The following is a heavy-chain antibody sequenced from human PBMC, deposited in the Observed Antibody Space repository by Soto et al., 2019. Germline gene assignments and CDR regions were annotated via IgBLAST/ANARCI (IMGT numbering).Heavy chain of an antibody. CDR1: GYSMSSGYY. D-gene: IGHD4-17*01. J-gene: IGHJ3*02. Sequence: LSLTCAVSGYSMSSGYYWGWIRQPPGKGLEWLGSIYHSGSTYYNPSLKSRVTISVDTSKNQFSLKLSSVTAADTAVYYCARDAYGGNSDFDIWGQGTMVTVS. CDR2: IYHSGST. CDR3: ARDAYGGNSDFDI. V-gene: IGHV4-38-2*02.